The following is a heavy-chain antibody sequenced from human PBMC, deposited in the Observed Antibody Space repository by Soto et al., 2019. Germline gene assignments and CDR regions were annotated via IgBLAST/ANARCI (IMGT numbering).Heavy chain of an antibody. CDR3: ARDKITGLFDY. V-gene: IGHV4-34*01. CDR2: INHSGST. CDR1: GGSFSGYY. J-gene: IGHJ4*02. Sequence: ASETLSLTCAVYGGSFSGYYWTWIRQPPGTGLEWIGEINHSGSTNYNPSLKSRVTISVDTSKNQFSLKLTSVTAADTAVYYCARDKITGLFDYWGQGTLVTLSS. D-gene: IGHD2-8*02.